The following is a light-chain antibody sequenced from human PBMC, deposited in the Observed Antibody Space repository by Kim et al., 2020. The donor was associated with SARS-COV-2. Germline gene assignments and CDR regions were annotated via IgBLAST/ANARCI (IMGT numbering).Light chain of an antibody. CDR2: DVS. Sequence: QSTPIACTGTSSAVGVYNYVSWYQQHPGKAPKLMIYDVSNRPSGVSNRFSGSKSGNTASLTISGLQAEDEADYYCSSYTSSSTLGVFGGGTQLTVL. CDR1: SSAVGVYNY. CDR3: SSYTSSSTLGV. V-gene: IGLV2-14*03. J-gene: IGLJ3*02.